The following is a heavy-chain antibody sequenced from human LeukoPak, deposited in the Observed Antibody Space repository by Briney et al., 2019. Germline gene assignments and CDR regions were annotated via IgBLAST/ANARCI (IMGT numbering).Heavy chain of an antibody. CDR2: IIPIFGTA. Sequence: SVKVSCKASGGTFSSYAISWVRQAPGQGLEWMGGIIPIFGTANYAQEFQGRVTITTDESTSTAYMELSSLRSEDTAVYYCARVRDELQLPYYFDYWGRGTLVTVSS. D-gene: IGHD5-24*01. CDR3: ARVRDELQLPYYFDY. V-gene: IGHV1-69*05. J-gene: IGHJ4*02. CDR1: GGTFSSYA.